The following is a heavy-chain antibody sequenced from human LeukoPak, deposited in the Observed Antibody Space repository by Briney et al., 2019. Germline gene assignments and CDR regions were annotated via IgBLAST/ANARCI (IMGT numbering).Heavy chain of an antibody. D-gene: IGHD3-10*01. CDR2: ISGSSSTI. CDR1: GFTFSSYS. Sequence: GGSLRLSCAASGFTFSSYSMNWVRQAPGKGLEWISYISGSSSTIYYADSVRGRFTISRDNAKNSLYLQMNSLRAEDTAVYYCARDPPQPYYGSGSYKSPYYFDYWGQGTLVTVSS. V-gene: IGHV3-48*04. J-gene: IGHJ4*02. CDR3: ARDPPQPYYGSGSYKSPYYFDY.